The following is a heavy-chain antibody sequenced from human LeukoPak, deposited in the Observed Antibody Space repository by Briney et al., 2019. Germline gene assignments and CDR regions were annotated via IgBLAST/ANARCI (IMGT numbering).Heavy chain of an antibody. CDR3: STSYSSSWPLDY. CDR1: GFTFSDYY. V-gene: IGHV3-11*01. CDR2: ISSSGSTI. J-gene: IGHJ4*02. Sequence: SPGGSLRLSCAASGFTFSDYYMSWIRQARGEGLEWVSYISSSGSTIYYADSVKGRFTISRDNAKNSLYLQMNSVRAEDTAVYYCSTSYSSSWPLDYWGQGTLVTVSS. D-gene: IGHD6-13*01.